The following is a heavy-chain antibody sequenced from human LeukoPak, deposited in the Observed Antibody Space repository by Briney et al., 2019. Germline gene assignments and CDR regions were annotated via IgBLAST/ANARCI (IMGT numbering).Heavy chain of an antibody. CDR2: IYYTGTA. CDR1: GGSLSSAAYY. J-gene: IGHJ5*02. Sequence: PSETLSLTCTVSGGSLSSAAYYWGWVRQPPAEGLDWIGSIYYTGTAYYTTSLQTLATLSFDTSKKQFSLKLTSVTATDTAVYFCARRPIAAGNNWFDPCGEGTPGTVSS. CDR3: ARRPIAAGNNWFDP. V-gene: IGHV4-39*01. D-gene: IGHD6-13*01.